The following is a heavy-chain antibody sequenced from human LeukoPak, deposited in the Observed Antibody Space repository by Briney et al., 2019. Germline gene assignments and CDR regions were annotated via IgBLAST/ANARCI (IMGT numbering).Heavy chain of an antibody. J-gene: IGHJ4*02. CDR2: INPSGGST. V-gene: IGHV1-46*01. D-gene: IGHD2-2*01. CDR3: ARDLAGGYCSSTSCYAPPGY. Sequence: ASVKVSCKASGYTFTSYYMHWVRQAPGQGLEWMGIINPSGGSTSYVQKFQGRVTMTRDTSTSTVYMELSSLRSEDTAVYYCARDLAGGYCSSTSCYAPPGYWGQGTLVTVSS. CDR1: GYTFTSYY.